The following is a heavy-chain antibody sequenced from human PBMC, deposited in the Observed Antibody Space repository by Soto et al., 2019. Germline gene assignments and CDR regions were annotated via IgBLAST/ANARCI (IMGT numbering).Heavy chain of an antibody. V-gene: IGHV5-51*01. J-gene: IGHJ6*02. Sequence: GESLKISCNGSGYIFTSSWTAGVRQMPGKGLEWMGIIYPGDSDTRYSPSFQGQVTISADKSISTAYLQWSSLKASDTAMYYCARQVSLNDYYGMDVWGQGTTVTVSS. CDR1: GYIFTSSW. CDR2: IYPGDSDT. CDR3: ARQVSLNDYYGMDV.